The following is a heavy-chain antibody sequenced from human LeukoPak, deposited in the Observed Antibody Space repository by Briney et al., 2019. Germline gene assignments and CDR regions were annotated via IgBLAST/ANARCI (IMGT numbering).Heavy chain of an antibody. J-gene: IGHJ6*02. D-gene: IGHD2-2*01. CDR1: GFIFSNCA. Sequence: GGSLRLSCAASGFIFSNCAMSWVRQAPGKGLEWVSVIYSGGSTYYADSVKGRFTISRDNSKNTLYLQMNSLRPEDTAVYYCARDLPPAPWNGMDVWGQGTTVTVSS. CDR2: IYSGGST. V-gene: IGHV3-53*01. CDR3: ARDLPPAPWNGMDV.